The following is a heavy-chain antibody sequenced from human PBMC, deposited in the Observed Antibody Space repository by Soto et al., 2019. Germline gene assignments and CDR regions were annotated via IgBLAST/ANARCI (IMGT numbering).Heavy chain of an antibody. CDR2: ISSSSSTI. CDR3: ARSFYF. Sequence: GGSLRLSCAASGFTFSTYTMNWVRQAPGKGLEWVAYISSSSSTIYYADSVKGRFTISRDNAENSLHLQMSSLRVEDTAVYYCARSFYFWGQGIMVTAPQ. V-gene: IGHV3-48*01. CDR1: GFTFSTYT. J-gene: IGHJ4*02.